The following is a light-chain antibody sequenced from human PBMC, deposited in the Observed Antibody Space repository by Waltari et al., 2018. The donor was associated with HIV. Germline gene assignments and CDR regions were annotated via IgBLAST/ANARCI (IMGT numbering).Light chain of an antibody. CDR2: TAS. CDR1: QGINTY. Sequence: DIQMTQSPSSLSASIGDRVTITCRASQGINTYLSWYQQKPGKAPRLLIHTASSLHAGVPLRFSGSRSGTNFTLTISSLQPEDFATYYCLQTYSFPFTFGHGATVDIK. CDR3: LQTYSFPFT. J-gene: IGKJ2*01. V-gene: IGKV1-39*01.